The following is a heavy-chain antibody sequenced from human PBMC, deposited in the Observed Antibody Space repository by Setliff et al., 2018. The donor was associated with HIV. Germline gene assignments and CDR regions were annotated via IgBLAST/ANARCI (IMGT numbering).Heavy chain of an antibody. D-gene: IGHD1-1*01. CDR3: ARKGLRVIQLERRRSAFGI. V-gene: IGHV4-34*01. J-gene: IGHJ3*02. Sequence: PSETLSLTCAVYGGSFSDFYWSWIRQPPGKGLEWVGEINHRGSTYYNPSLKSRVTISVDTSKNQFSLKLTSVTAADTALYYCARKGLRVIQLERRRSAFGIWGQGTVVTVSS. CDR1: GGSFSDFY. CDR2: INHRGST.